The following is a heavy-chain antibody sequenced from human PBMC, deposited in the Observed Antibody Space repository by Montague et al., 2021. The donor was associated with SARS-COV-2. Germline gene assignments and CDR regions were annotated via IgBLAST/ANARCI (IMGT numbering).Heavy chain of an antibody. CDR3: ARESSSITIFGMVFYYFDY. CDR1: GGSVSSGGSY. D-gene: IGHD3-3*01. Sequence: SETLSLTCTVSGGSVSSGGSYWSWIRQPPGKGLEWIGYIYYSGSTNYNPSLKSRVTISVDTSKNQFSLKLSSVTAADTAVYYCARESSSITIFGMVFYYFDYWGQGTLGTVSS. CDR2: IYYSGST. J-gene: IGHJ4*02. V-gene: IGHV4-61*08.